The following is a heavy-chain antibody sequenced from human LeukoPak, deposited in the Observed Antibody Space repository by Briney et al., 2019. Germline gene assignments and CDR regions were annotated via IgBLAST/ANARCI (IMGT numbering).Heavy chain of an antibody. CDR3: ARHRYYYASGSYYSRVGVDV. V-gene: IGHV3-21*01. J-gene: IGHJ6*02. D-gene: IGHD3-10*01. CDR1: GFTFSSYG. Sequence: GGSLRLSCEASGFTFSSYGMHWVRQAPGKGLEWVSSISSNSIYIYYADSMKGRFTISRDDAKNSLYLQMNSVRAEDTAVYYCARHRYYYASGSYYSRVGVDVWGQGTTVTVSS. CDR2: ISSNSIYI.